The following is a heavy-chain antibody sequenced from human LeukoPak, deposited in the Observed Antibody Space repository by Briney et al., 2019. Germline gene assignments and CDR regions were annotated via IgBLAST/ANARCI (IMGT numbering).Heavy chain of an antibody. CDR2: VNHSGST. CDR1: GGSFTTYY. V-gene: IGHV4-34*01. J-gene: IGHJ4*02. D-gene: IGHD3-10*01. CDR3: AGQGSESRIFDY. Sequence: SETLSLTCAVYGGSFTTYYWSWIRQSPGKGLEWIGEVNHSGSTKCNPSLKSRITISVDTSKNQFSVKLNSVTAADTAVYYCAGQGSESRIFDYWGQGTLVTVSS.